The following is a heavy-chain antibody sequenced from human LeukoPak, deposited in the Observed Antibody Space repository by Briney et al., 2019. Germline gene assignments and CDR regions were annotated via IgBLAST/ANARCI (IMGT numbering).Heavy chain of an antibody. CDR2: IYYSGST. J-gene: IGHJ5*02. CDR1: GGSISSSSYY. CDR3: ARGLVYSSSWYVKAHNWFDP. V-gene: IGHV4-39*07. Sequence: SETLSLTCTVSGGSISSSSYYWGWIRQPPGKGLEWIGSIYYSGSTYYNPSLKSRVTISVDTSKNQFSLKLSSVTAADTAVYYCARGLVYSSSWYVKAHNWFDPWGQGTLVTVSS. D-gene: IGHD6-13*01.